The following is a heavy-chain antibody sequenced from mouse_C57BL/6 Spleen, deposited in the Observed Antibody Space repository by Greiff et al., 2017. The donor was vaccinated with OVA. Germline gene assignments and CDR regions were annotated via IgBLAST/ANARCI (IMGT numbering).Heavy chain of an antibody. Sequence: QVQLKQPGAELVRPGSSVKLSCKASGYTFTSYWMDWVKQRPGQGLEWIGNIYPSDSETHYNQKFKDKATLTVDKSSSTAYMQLSSLTSEDSAVYYCARSGSTMVPFAYWGQGTLVTVSA. CDR3: ARSGSTMVPFAY. CDR1: GYTFTSYW. V-gene: IGHV1-61*01. D-gene: IGHD2-1*01. CDR2: IYPSDSET. J-gene: IGHJ3*01.